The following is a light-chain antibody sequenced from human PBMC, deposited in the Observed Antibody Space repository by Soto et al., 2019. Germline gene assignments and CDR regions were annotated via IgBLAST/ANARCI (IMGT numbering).Light chain of an antibody. J-gene: IGKJ5*01. CDR1: QSVGSF. Sequence: EIVLTQSPATLSFSPGERATLSCRASQSVGSFLAWYQQKPGQAPRLLIYDASNRATGIPARFSGSGSGTDFTLTISSLEPEDFAVYYCQQRSNWPPITFGQGTRLEIK. CDR2: DAS. CDR3: QQRSNWPPIT. V-gene: IGKV3-11*01.